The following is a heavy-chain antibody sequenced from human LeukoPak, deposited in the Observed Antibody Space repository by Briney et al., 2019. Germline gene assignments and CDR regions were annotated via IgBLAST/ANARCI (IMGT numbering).Heavy chain of an antibody. CDR2: IKQDGSEK. V-gene: IGHV3-7*03. J-gene: IGHJ6*03. CDR3: ARVGPRQKNYYYYYMDV. Sequence: GGSLRLSCAASGFTFSSYWMSWVRQAPGKGLEWVANIKQDGSEKYYVDSVKGRFTISRDNAKNSLYLQMNSLRAEDTAVYYCARVGPRQKNYYYYYMDVWGKGTTVTISS. CDR1: GFTFSSYW.